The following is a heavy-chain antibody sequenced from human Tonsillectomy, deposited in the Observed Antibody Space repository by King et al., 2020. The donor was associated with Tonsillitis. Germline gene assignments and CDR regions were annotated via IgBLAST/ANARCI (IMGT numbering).Heavy chain of an antibody. CDR3: ARVVSGSVYWYFDL. CDR2: IYYSGST. Sequence: QLQESGPGLVKPSQTLSLTCTVSGGSISSGGYYWSWIRQHPGKGLEWIGYIYYSGSTYYNPSLKSRVTISVDTSKNQFSLKLSSVTAADTAVYYCARVVSGSVYWYFDLWGRGTLVTVSS. J-gene: IGHJ2*01. D-gene: IGHD3-10*01. V-gene: IGHV4-31*03. CDR1: GGSISSGGYY.